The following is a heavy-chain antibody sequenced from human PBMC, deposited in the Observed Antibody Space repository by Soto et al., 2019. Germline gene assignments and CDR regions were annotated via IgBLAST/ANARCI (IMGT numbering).Heavy chain of an antibody. CDR3: ATEQLVLYGMDV. Sequence: QVQLQESGPGLVKPSQTLSLTCTVSGGSISSSDYYWSWIRQPPGKGLEWIGYIYYSGSTYYNPSPKSRVTISVDTSKNQFSLKLSSVTAADAAVYYCATEQLVLYGMDVWGQGTTVTVSS. CDR1: GGSISSSDYY. CDR2: IYYSGST. D-gene: IGHD6-6*01. J-gene: IGHJ6*02. V-gene: IGHV4-30-4*01.